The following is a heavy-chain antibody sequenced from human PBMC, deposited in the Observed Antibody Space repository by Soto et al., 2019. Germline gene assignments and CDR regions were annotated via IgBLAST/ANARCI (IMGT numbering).Heavy chain of an antibody. CDR2: ISYDGSNK. D-gene: IGHD1-7*01. J-gene: IGHJ6*02. V-gene: IGHV3-30*18. Sequence: GGSLRLSCAASGFTFSSYGMHWVRQAPGKGLEWVAVISYDGSNKYYADAVKGRFTISRDNSKNTLYLQMSSLRAAETAVYCCVKASTAELDYYHYGMDVWGQGTTVTVSS. CDR1: GFTFSSYG. CDR3: VKASTAELDYYHYGMDV.